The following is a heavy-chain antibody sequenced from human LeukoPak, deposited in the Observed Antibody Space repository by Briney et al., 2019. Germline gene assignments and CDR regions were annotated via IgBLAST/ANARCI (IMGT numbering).Heavy chain of an antibody. J-gene: IGHJ4*02. CDR3: ARGSSGWYNY. D-gene: IGHD6-19*01. CDR2: ISSSSSYI. CDR1: GFTFSSYS. V-gene: IGHV3-21*01. Sequence: GGSLRLSCAASGFTFSSYSMNWVRQAPGKGLEWVSSISSSSSYIYYADSVKGRFIISRDNAKNSLYLQMNSLRAEDTAVYYCARGSSGWYNYWGQGTLVTVSS.